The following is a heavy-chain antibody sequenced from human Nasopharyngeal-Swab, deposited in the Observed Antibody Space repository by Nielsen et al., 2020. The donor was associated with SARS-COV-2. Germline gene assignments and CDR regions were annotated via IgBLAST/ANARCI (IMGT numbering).Heavy chain of an antibody. V-gene: IGHV4-59*01. CDR3: ARLAGRTALDI. D-gene: IGHD6-13*01. J-gene: IGHJ3*02. Sequence: SETLSLTCTVSGGSISSYYWSWIRQPPGKGLEWIGYIYYSGSTNYNPSLKSRATISVDTSKNQFSLKLSSVTAADTAVYYCARLAGRTALDIWGQGTMVTVSS. CDR1: GGSISSYY. CDR2: IYYSGST.